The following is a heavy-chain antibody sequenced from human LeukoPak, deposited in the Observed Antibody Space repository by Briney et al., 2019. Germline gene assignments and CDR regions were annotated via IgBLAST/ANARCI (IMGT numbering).Heavy chain of an antibody. CDR3: ARRSYSSGWPFDY. CDR2: VNHSGST. V-gene: IGHV4-34*01. CDR1: GGSFSGYY. J-gene: IGHJ4*02. D-gene: IGHD6-19*01. Sequence: KSSETLSLTCAVYGGSFSGYYWSWIRQPPGKGLEWIGEVNHSGSTNYNPSLKSRVTLSVDTSKNQFSLKLSSVTAADTAVYYCARRSYSSGWPFDYWGQGTQVTVSS.